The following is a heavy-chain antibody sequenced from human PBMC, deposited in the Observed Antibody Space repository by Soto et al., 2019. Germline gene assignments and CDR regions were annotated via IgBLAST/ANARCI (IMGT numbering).Heavy chain of an antibody. CDR1: GYSFTSYW. CDR2: IYPGDSDT. Sequence: GESLKISCKGSGYSFTSYWIGWVRQMPGKGLEWMGIIYPGDSDTRYSPSFQGQVTISADKSISTAYLQWSSLKASDTAMYYCARHRVGPRIAAAGIPLYYFGMDVWGQGTTVTVSS. J-gene: IGHJ6*02. CDR3: ARHRVGPRIAAAGIPLYYFGMDV. V-gene: IGHV5-51*01. D-gene: IGHD6-13*01.